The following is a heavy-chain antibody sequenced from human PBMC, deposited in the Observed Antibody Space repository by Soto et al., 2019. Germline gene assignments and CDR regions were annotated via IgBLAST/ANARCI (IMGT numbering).Heavy chain of an antibody. Sequence: VASVKVSGNASGYTFTSYGISWVRQAPGQGFEWMGWISAYKGNTNYAQKLQGRVTMTTDTSTSTAYTELRSLRSDDTAVYYCARVGSGMYYGMDVRGQGTTVTVSS. D-gene: IGHD6-25*01. CDR3: ARVGSGMYYGMDV. V-gene: IGHV1-18*01. CDR2: ISAYKGNT. J-gene: IGHJ6*02. CDR1: GYTFTSYG.